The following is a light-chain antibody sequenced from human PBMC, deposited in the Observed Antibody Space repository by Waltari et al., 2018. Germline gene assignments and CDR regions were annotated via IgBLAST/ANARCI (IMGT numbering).Light chain of an antibody. J-gene: IGLJ2*01. V-gene: IGLV2-14*03. CDR3: SSHTSSSVV. Sequence: QSALTQPASVSGSPGQSITIPSTGTSSDVGGYNYVSHVTWYQQHPGKAPKRMLYDVTNRPSGVSNRFAGSKSDNTASLTISGLQAEDEADYYCSSHTSSSVVFGGGTKLTVL. CDR2: DVT. CDR1: SSDVGGYNY.